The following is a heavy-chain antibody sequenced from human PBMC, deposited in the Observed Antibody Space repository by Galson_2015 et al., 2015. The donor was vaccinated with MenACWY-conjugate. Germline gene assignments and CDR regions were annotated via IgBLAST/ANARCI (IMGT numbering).Heavy chain of an antibody. CDR3: AREARDFWTPPRAFDI. CDR1: GFTFSSYW. Sequence: SLRLSCAASGFTFSSYWMSWVRQAPGKGLEWVANIKQDGSEKYYVDSVKGRFTISRDNAKNSLYLQMNSLRAEDTAVYYCAREARDFWTPPRAFDIWGQGTMVTVSS. CDR2: IKQDGSEK. J-gene: IGHJ3*02. V-gene: IGHV3-7*03. D-gene: IGHD3/OR15-3a*01.